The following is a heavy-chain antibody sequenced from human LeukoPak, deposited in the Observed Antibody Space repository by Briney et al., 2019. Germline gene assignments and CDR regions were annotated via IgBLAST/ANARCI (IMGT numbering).Heavy chain of an antibody. V-gene: IGHV3-9*01. Sequence: GRSLRLSCAASGFTFDDYAMHWVRQAPGKGLEWVSGISWNSGSIGYADSVKGRFTISRDNAKNSLYLQMNSLRAEDTALYYCAKDPRSSIAAPIDPWGQGTLVTVCS. CDR3: AKDPRSSIAAPIDP. CDR2: ISWNSGSI. D-gene: IGHD6-6*01. CDR1: GFTFDDYA. J-gene: IGHJ5*02.